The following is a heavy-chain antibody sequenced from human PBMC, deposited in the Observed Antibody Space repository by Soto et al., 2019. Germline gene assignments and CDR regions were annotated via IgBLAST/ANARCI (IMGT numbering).Heavy chain of an antibody. CDR3: AKGEYSDYALSFDY. V-gene: IGHV3-23*01. Sequence: EVQLLESGGGLLQPGGSLRLSCSASGFTFSSYAMNWVRQAPGKGLEWVSFISGSGGATYYADSVKGRFTISRDNSKNTLYLQMNSLGAEDTAVYYCAKGEYSDYALSFDYWGQGTLVTVSS. CDR2: ISGSGGAT. J-gene: IGHJ4*02. CDR1: GFTFSSYA. D-gene: IGHD4-17*01.